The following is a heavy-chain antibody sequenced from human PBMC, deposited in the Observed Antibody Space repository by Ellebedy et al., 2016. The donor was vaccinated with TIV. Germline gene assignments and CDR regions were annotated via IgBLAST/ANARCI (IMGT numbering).Heavy chain of an antibody. D-gene: IGHD4-23*01. J-gene: IGHJ5*02. CDR3: ARDLATYGGNQLDP. CDR1: GGSIGSSGSF. Sequence: SETLSLTXAVSGGSIGSSGSFWSWIRQPLGKGLEWIGYSSHSGGVYYNPSFKSRVSISIDKAENQFSLRLKSVTAADTAVYYCARDLATYGGNQLDPWGQGTLVTVSS. CDR2: SSHSGGV. V-gene: IGHV4-30-2*01.